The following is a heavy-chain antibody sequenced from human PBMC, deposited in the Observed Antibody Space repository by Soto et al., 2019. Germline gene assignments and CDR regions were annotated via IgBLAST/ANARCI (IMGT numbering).Heavy chain of an antibody. V-gene: IGHV4-31*03. CDR1: GGSISSGGYY. Sequence: SETLSLTCTVSGGSISSGGYYWSWIRQHPGKGLEWIGYIYYSGSTNYNPSLKSRVTISVDTSKNQFSLKLSSVTAADTAVYYCARFDSRNYYYYYMDVWGKGTTVTVSS. D-gene: IGHD2-21*01. J-gene: IGHJ6*03. CDR3: ARFDSRNYYYYYMDV. CDR2: IYYSGST.